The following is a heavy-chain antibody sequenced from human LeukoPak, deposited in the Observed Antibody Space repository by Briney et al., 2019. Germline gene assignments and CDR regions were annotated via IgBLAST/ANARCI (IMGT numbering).Heavy chain of an antibody. Sequence: GGSLRLSCAASGFTFSSYDMHWVRQAPGKGLEWVSFISYDGSNKYYGDSGKGRFTISRDNSKNTLYLQMNSLRAEDTAVYYCAKDYARDTFMVWGQGTLVTVSS. CDR3: AKDYARDTFMV. D-gene: IGHD3-3*02. CDR1: GFTFSSYD. J-gene: IGHJ4*02. CDR2: ISYDGSNK. V-gene: IGHV3-30-3*01.